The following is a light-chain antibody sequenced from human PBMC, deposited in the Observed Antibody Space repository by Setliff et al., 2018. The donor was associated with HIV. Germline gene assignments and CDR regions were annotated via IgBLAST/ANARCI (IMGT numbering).Light chain of an antibody. J-gene: IGLJ1*01. CDR2: DVT. CDR1: SSDVGSYNY. Sequence: QSALTQPRSASGSPGQSVTIPCTGTSSDVGSYNYVTWYQQHPGKVPKLMIYDVTRRPSGVPDRFSGSRSGNTASLTISGLQAEDEADYYCSSFAGRLHVFGTGTKGTVL. V-gene: IGLV2-11*01. CDR3: SSFAGRLHV.